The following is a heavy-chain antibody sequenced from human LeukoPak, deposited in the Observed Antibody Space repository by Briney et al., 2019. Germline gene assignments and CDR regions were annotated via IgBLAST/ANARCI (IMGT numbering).Heavy chain of an antibody. D-gene: IGHD6-13*01. Sequence: PGGTLRLSCAASGFTFSSYGMSWFRQAPGKGLEWVSAISGSGGSTYYADSVKGRFTISRDNSKNTLYLQMNSLRAEDTAVYYCAKDQSSWPTPYFDYWGQGTLVTVSS. V-gene: IGHV3-23*01. J-gene: IGHJ4*02. CDR3: AKDQSSWPTPYFDY. CDR1: GFTFSSYG. CDR2: ISGSGGST.